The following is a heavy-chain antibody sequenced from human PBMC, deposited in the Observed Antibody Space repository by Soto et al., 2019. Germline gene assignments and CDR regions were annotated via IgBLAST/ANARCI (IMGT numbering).Heavy chain of an antibody. CDR2: ASYDGRNK. D-gene: IGHD6-19*01. V-gene: IGHV3-30*18. CDR3: AKDMGVAVAGSAGFDS. J-gene: IGHJ4*02. CDR1: GFTFSNYG. Sequence: QVQLVESGGGVVQPGRSLRLSCVASGFTFSNYGMHWVRQAPGKGLEWVAVASYDGRNKYSADSVRGRFTISRDNSKNTVYLQLDRLRTEETAVFYCAKDMGVAVAGSAGFDSWGQGTLVTVSS.